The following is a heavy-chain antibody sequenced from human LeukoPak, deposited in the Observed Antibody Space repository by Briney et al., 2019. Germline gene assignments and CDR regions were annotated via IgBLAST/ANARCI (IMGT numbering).Heavy chain of an antibody. D-gene: IGHD2-2*01. CDR2: IYYSGST. V-gene: IGHV4-61*01. Sequence: SETLSLTCTVSGGSVSSGSYYWSWIRQPPGKGLEWIGYIYYSGSTNYNPSLKSRVTISVDTSKNQFSLKLSSVTAADTAVYYCARVGYCSSTSCYAISGMDVWGQGTTVTVSS. CDR3: ARVGYCSSTSCYAISGMDV. CDR1: GGSVSSGSYY. J-gene: IGHJ6*02.